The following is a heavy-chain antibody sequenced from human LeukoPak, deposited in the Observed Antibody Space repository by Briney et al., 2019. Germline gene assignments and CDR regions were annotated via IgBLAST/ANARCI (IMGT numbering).Heavy chain of an antibody. V-gene: IGHV3-7*01. CDR3: AKEGGARRFDY. Sequence: TGGSLRLSCAASGFTLSSNWMGWVRQAPGQGLEWVAIINENGSGKYYVDSVKGRFTISRDNAKSSLFLQMNSLRAEDTALYYCAKEGGARRFDYWGQGALVTVSS. CDR2: INENGSGK. D-gene: IGHD3-3*01. J-gene: IGHJ4*02. CDR1: GFTLSSNW.